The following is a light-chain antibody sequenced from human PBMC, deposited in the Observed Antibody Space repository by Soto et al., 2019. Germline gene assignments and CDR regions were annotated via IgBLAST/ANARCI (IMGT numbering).Light chain of an antibody. J-gene: IGLJ3*02. CDR1: SSNIGNNA. Sequence: QSVLTQPPSVSEAPRQRVTISCSGSSSNIGNNAVNWYQQLPGKAPKLLIYYDDLLPSGVSDRFSGSKSGTSASLAISGLQSEDEADYDCAAWDDSLNGGVFGGGTTLTVL. V-gene: IGLV1-36*01. CDR2: YDD. CDR3: AAWDDSLNGGV.